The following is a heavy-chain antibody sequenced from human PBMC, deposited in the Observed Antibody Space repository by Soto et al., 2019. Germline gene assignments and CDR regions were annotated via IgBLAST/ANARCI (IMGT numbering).Heavy chain of an antibody. V-gene: IGHV4-59*08. CDR1: GGPTSSYY. Sequence: ETLSLTCTVSGGPTSSYYWSWIRQPPGKGLEWIGYIYYSGSTNYNPSLKSRVTISVDTSKNQFSLKLSSVTAADTAVYYCARHAPDYGNYAADYWGQGTLVTVSS. CDR3: ARHAPDYGNYAADY. J-gene: IGHJ4*02. D-gene: IGHD4-17*01. CDR2: IYYSGST.